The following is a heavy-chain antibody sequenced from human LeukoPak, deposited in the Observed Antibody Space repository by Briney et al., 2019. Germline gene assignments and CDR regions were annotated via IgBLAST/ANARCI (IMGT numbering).Heavy chain of an antibody. CDR3: ATDHKPLSVGWELLSFGNWYFDL. V-gene: IGHV1-69*06. CDR1: RGTFSSYV. CDR2: IIPIFGTA. Sequence: SVKVSCKASRGTFSSYVISWVRQAPGQGLEWMGGIIPIFGTANYAQKFQGRVTITADKSTSTAYMELSSLRSEDTAVYYCATDHKPLSVGWELLSFGNWYFDLWGRGTLVTVSS. D-gene: IGHD1-26*01. J-gene: IGHJ2*01.